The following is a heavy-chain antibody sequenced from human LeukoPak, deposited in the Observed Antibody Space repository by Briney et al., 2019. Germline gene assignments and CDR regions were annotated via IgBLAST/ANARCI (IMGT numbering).Heavy chain of an antibody. Sequence: GSLRLSCAASGFSFSSYSLNWVRQAPGKGLERVSSISGSGKNIYYADSVKGRFIISRDNAKNSLYLQMNSLRVEDTAVYYCARDVGGFFGYWGQGILVTVSS. V-gene: IGHV3-21*01. CDR3: ARDVGGFFGY. CDR2: ISGSGKNI. D-gene: IGHD2-15*01. CDR1: GFSFSSYS. J-gene: IGHJ4*02.